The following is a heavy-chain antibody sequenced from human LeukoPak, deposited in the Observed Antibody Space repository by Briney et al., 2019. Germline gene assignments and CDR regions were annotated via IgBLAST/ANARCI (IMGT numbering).Heavy chain of an antibody. J-gene: IGHJ1*01. V-gene: IGHV1-18*01. Sequence: ASVKVSCKTSGHTFTSFGFSWVRQAPGQGLEWMGWISAYNGDTSYAQKFQGRVTMTRDTSISTAYMELSRLRSDDTAVYYCARDGVGYYDSSGYYYFQHWGQGTLVTVSS. D-gene: IGHD3-22*01. CDR1: GHTFTSFG. CDR3: ARDGVGYYDSSGYYYFQH. CDR2: ISAYNGDT.